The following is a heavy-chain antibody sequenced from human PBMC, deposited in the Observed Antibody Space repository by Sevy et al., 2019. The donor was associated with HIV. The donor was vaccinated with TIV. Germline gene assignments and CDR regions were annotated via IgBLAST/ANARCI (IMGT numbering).Heavy chain of an antibody. V-gene: IGHV1-46*01. CDR1: GYTFTSSY. Sequence: ASVKVSCKASGYTFTSSYMNWVRQAPGQGLEWMGIINPNSGSTTYAQKFQGRVTMTRDTSSSTVYMELSSLRSEDTAVYYCARSILGYSGSYYGGYYFDYWGQGTLVTVSS. D-gene: IGHD1-26*01. CDR3: ARSILGYSGSYYGGYYFDY. J-gene: IGHJ4*02. CDR2: INPNSGST.